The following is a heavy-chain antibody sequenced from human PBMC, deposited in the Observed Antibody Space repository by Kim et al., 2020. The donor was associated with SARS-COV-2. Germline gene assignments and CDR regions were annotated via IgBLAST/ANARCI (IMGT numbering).Heavy chain of an antibody. D-gene: IGHD3-3*01. CDR3: ARVPFWSGYYRVTDSGYHCVMDV. Sequence: ASVKVSCKASGYTFTSYGISWVRQAPGQGLEWMGWISAYNGNTNYAQKFQGRVTMTTDTSTSTAYMELRSLRSDDTAVYYCARVPFWSGYYRVTDSGYHCVMDVWGQGTTVTDSS. J-gene: IGHJ6*01. CDR2: ISAYNGNT. CDR1: GYTFTSYG. V-gene: IGHV1-18*01.